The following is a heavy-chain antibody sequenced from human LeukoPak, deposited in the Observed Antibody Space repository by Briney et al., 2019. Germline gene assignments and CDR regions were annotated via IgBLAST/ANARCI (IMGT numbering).Heavy chain of an antibody. CDR3: ARDRARVITMVRGVIGDY. Sequence: ASVKVSCKASGYTFTGYYMHWVRQAPGQGLEWMGWINPNSGGTYYAQKFQGRVTMTSDTSISTAYMELSRLRSDNTAVYYCARDRARVITMVRGVIGDYWGQGTLVTVSS. J-gene: IGHJ4*02. CDR2: INPNSGGT. D-gene: IGHD3-10*01. V-gene: IGHV1-2*02. CDR1: GYTFTGYY.